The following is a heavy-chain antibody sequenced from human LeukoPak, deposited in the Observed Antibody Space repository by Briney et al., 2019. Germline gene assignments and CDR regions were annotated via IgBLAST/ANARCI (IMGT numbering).Heavy chain of an antibody. CDR2: VSTSGSTI. Sequence: PGGSLRLSCAASGFTFSSYSMNWVRQAPGKGLEWVSYVSTSGSTIYYADSVKGRFTISRDNAKNSLYLQMNSLRAEDTAVYYCARYSYGYADFDYWGQGILVTVSS. J-gene: IGHJ4*02. D-gene: IGHD5-18*01. CDR3: ARYSYGYADFDY. V-gene: IGHV3-48*04. CDR1: GFTFSSYS.